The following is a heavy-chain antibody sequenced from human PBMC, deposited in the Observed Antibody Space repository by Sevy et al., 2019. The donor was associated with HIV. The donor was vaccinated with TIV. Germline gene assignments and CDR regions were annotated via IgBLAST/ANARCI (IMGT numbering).Heavy chain of an antibody. D-gene: IGHD2-8*01. CDR2: IYSGGST. V-gene: IGHV3-53*01. J-gene: IGHJ4*02. CDR1: GFTVSSNY. CDR3: ARVPDLECTNGVCFFDY. Sequence: GGSLRLSCAASGFTVSSNYMSWVRQAPGKGLEWVSVIYSGGSTYYADAVKGRFTISRDNSKNTLYLQMNSLRAEDTAVYYCARVPDLECTNGVCFFDYWGQGTLVTVSS.